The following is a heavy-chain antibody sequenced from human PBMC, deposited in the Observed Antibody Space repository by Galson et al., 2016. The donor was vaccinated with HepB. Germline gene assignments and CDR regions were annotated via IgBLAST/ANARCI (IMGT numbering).Heavy chain of an antibody. D-gene: IGHD6-13*01. CDR2: IYYSGGT. J-gene: IGHJ4*02. CDR3: ARHGRTAAVEFDY. V-gene: IGHV4-59*08. Sequence: ETLSLTCTVSGGSISGHHWSWIRQPPGKGLEWIGYIYYSGGTNYNPSLKSRVTMSVDTSKNQFSLRLSSVTAADTAVYYCARHGRTAAVEFDYWGQGTLVTVSS. CDR1: GGSISGHH.